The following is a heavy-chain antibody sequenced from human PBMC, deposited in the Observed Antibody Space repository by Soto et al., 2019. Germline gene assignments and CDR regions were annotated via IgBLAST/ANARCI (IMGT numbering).Heavy chain of an antibody. CDR1: GFTFSSYG. CDR2: ISYDGSNK. D-gene: IGHD6-6*01. CDR3: AKDLPPYSSSSDPYYYYGMDV. J-gene: IGHJ6*02. V-gene: IGHV3-30*18. Sequence: QVQLVESGGGVVQPGRSLRLSCAASGFTFSSYGMHWVRQAPGKGLEWVAVISYDGSNKYYADSVKGRFTISRDNSKNTLSLQINSLRAEDTAVYYCAKDLPPYSSSSDPYYYYGMDVWGQGTTVTVSS.